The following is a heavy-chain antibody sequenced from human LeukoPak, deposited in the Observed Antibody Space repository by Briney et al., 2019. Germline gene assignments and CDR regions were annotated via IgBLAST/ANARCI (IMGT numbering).Heavy chain of an antibody. J-gene: IGHJ6*03. Sequence: SETLSLTCAVYGGSFSGYYWSWIRQPPGKGLEWIGEINHSGSTNYNPSLKSRVTISVDTSKNQFSLKLSSVTAADTAVYYCARGCQRVYDILTGYWDYYYYYMDVWGKGTTVTVSS. CDR3: ARGCQRVYDILTGYWDYYYYYMDV. D-gene: IGHD3-9*01. CDR1: GGSFSGYY. V-gene: IGHV4-34*01. CDR2: INHSGST.